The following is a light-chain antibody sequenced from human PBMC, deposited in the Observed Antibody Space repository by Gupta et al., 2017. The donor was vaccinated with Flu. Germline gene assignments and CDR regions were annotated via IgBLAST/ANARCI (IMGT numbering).Light chain of an antibody. V-gene: IGLV2-11*01. Sequence: QSALTQPRSVSGSPGQSVAIPCPGTSSDVGGYNSVSWYQQLPGKAPKLMIYDVTQRPSEVPDRFSGSKSGNTASLTISGLQAEDEADYYCCSYAATYWVFGGGTKLTVL. CDR2: DVT. CDR3: CSYAATYWV. J-gene: IGLJ3*02. CDR1: SSDVGGYNS.